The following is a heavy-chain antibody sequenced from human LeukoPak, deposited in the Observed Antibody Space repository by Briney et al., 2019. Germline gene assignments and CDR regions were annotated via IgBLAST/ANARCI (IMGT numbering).Heavy chain of an antibody. V-gene: IGHV3-74*01. Sequence: RSEGSLRLSCAASGFSFSSYWMHWVRHAPGKGLVWVSRINSDGSSTIYADSVKGRFTISRDNAKNTLYLQMNSLRAEDTAVYYRASGNLESRYAQLNYFDYWGQGTLVTVSS. D-gene: IGHD2-15*01. CDR2: INSDGSST. J-gene: IGHJ4*02. CDR3: ASGNLESRYAQLNYFDY. CDR1: GFSFSSYW.